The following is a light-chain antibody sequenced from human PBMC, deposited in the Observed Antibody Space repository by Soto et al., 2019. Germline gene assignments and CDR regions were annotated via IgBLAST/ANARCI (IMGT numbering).Light chain of an antibody. V-gene: IGKV1-5*01. CDR2: DAS. CDR3: QQYNSYSQT. J-gene: IGKJ1*01. CDR1: QSISSW. Sequence: DIQMTQSPSTLSASVGDRVTITCRASQSISSWLAWYQQKPGKAPKLLIYDASSLESGVPSRFSGSGSWTEFTLTISSLQPDDFATYYCQQYNSYSQTLGQGTKVEIK.